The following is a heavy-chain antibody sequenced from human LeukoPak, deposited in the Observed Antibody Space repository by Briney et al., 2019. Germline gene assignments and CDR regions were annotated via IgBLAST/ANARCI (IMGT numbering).Heavy chain of an antibody. CDR2: IDADNGDT. Sequence: ASVKVSCKASGYTFNAYTIHWVRQAPGQRFEWMGWIDADNGDTAYSQNLQGRVTITRDTSARTVYMELTSLRSEDTAAYYCARGSTSDWPLDHWGQGTLVTVSS. V-gene: IGHV1-3*01. CDR3: ARGSTSDWPLDH. D-gene: IGHD6-19*01. J-gene: IGHJ4*02. CDR1: GYTFNAYT.